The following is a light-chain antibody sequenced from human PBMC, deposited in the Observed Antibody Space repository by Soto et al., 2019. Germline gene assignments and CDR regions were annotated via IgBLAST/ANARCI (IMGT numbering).Light chain of an antibody. J-gene: IGKJ1*01. V-gene: IGKV1-5*01. CDR3: PQYKRYSEA. Sequence: DIQMTQSPSTLSASVGDGVTITGRPSQRISTWLAWYQPTPGKAPKLXISDASSLETGVPSRFSGSGSGPECTRTINSLQPDDFETDCCPQYKRYSEAFGQGTKVDNK. CDR2: DAS. CDR1: QRISTW.